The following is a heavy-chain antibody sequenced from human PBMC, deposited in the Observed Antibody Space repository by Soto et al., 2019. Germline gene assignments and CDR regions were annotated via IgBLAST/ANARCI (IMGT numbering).Heavy chain of an antibody. V-gene: IGHV4-61*01. D-gene: IGHD1-26*01. Sequence: PSETLSLTCIVSGDSVTFGHYYWSWIRQPPGKGLEWIGHIFFTGATNYSPSLKSRVTMSVDTSKSQFSLNLTSVTAADSAVYYCARSIVGTTRYNSGTDVWGQGTTVTVSS. J-gene: IGHJ6*02. CDR3: ARSIVGTTRYNSGTDV. CDR1: GDSVTFGHYY. CDR2: IFFTGAT.